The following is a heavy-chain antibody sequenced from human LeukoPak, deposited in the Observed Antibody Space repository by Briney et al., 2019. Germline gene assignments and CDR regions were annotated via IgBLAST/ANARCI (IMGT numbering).Heavy chain of an antibody. D-gene: IGHD4-17*01. CDR1: GFTFDDYG. J-gene: IGHJ6*02. CDR3: ARDLAATVTPLYYYYYGMDV. V-gene: IGHV3-20*04. CDR2: INWNGGST. Sequence: GGSLRLSCAASGFTFDDYGMSWVRQAPGKGLEWVSGINWNGGSTGYADSVKGRFTISRDNAKNSLYLQMNSLRAEDTAVYYCARDLAATVTPLYYYYYGMDVWGQGTTVTVSS.